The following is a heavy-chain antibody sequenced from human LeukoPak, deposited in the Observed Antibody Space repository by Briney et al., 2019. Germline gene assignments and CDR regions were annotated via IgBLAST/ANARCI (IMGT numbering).Heavy chain of an antibody. Sequence: GGSLRLSCVASGFTFSDYYMSWIRQAPGKGLEWVSYISSSSSYTNYADSVKGRFTISRDNAKNSLYLQMNSLRAEDTAVYYCARDREYSSSWTSYYYYGMDVWGKGTTVTVSS. J-gene: IGHJ6*04. CDR3: ARDREYSSSWTSYYYYGMDV. D-gene: IGHD6-13*01. V-gene: IGHV3-11*06. CDR1: GFTFSDYY. CDR2: ISSSSSYT.